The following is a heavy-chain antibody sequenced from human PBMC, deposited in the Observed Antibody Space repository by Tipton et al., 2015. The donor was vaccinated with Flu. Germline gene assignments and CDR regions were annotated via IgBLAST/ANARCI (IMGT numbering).Heavy chain of an antibody. CDR1: GGSISSYY. CDR3: ARLWNYDDY. J-gene: IGHJ4*02. CDR2: IYYSGST. D-gene: IGHD1-1*01. Sequence: TLSLTCTVSGGSISSYYWSWIRQPPGKGLEWIGYIYYSGSTNYNPSLKSRVTISVDTSKNQFSLKLSSVTAADTAVYYCARLWNYDDYWGQGTLVTASS. V-gene: IGHV4-59*01.